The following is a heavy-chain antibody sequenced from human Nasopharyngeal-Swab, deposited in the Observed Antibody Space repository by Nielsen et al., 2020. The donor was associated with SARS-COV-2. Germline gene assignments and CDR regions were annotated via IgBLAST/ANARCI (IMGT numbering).Heavy chain of an antibody. Sequence: GSLRLSCTVSSGSVGSYHWSWIRQPPGKGLEWIGFVYTSGNTDYNPSLKSRGTILMDTSKNQFSLKLISVTAADTALYYRARGRISDWTYSYYMDVWGKGTTVTVSS. CDR2: VYTSGNT. CDR1: SGSVGSYH. D-gene: IGHD3-9*01. J-gene: IGHJ6*03. V-gene: IGHV4-59*02. CDR3: ARGRISDWTYSYYMDV.